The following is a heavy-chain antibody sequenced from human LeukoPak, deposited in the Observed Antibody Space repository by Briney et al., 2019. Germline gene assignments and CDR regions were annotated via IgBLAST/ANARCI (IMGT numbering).Heavy chain of an antibody. D-gene: IGHD3-22*01. CDR1: GFSFSTSGMC. Sequence: SGPSLVKPTQTLTLTWTFSGFSFSTSGMCVFWIRHRPGKALEWLAWLDWDDDKYYSTSLKTRLTIHKDTSITQVVLTMTNMDPVDTATYYCARIFGYYYDSSASDALDIWGQGTMVTVSS. J-gene: IGHJ3*02. V-gene: IGHV2-70*11. CDR2: LDWDDDK. CDR3: ARIFGYYYDSSASDALDI.